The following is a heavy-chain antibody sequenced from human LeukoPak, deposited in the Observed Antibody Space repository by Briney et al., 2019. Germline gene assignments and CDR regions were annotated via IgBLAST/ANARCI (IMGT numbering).Heavy chain of an antibody. V-gene: IGHV4-59*08. J-gene: IGHJ3*02. CDR3: ARHQGKYSSTPDAFDI. CDR1: GGSISSYY. CDR2: IYYSGST. D-gene: IGHD6-13*01. Sequence: SETLSLTCTVSGGSISSYYWSWIRQPPGKGLEWIGYIYYSGSTNYNPSLKSRVTISVDTAKNQFSLKLSSVTAADTAVYYCARHQGKYSSTPDAFDIWGQGTMVTVSS.